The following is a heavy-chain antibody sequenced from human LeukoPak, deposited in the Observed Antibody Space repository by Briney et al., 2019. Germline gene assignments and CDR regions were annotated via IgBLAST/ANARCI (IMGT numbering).Heavy chain of an antibody. CDR1: GFTLSNYD. CDR2: IGVGGTT. V-gene: IGHV3-23*01. Sequence: PGGSLRLSCAASGFTLSNYDMNWVRQAPGKGLEWVSGIGVGGTTYYADSVKGRFTISRDNSKNTLYLQMNSLRAEDTAVYYCAKGRGDVDYWGQGTLVTVSS. CDR3: AKGRGDVDY. J-gene: IGHJ4*02. D-gene: IGHD3-10*01.